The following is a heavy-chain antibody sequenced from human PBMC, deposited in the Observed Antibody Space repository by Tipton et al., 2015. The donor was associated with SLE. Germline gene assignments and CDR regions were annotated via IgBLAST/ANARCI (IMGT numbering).Heavy chain of an antibody. CDR1: GGSISSHY. V-gene: IGHV4-59*11. D-gene: IGHD5-18*01. J-gene: IGHJ3*02. CDR3: ARDLIFGYSYGYDAFDI. Sequence: TLSLTCTVSGGSISSHYWSWNRQPPGKGLEWIGYLYYSGRTNYNPSLKSRVSISVDTSKNQFSLKLSSLTAADTAVYYCARDLIFGYSYGYDAFDIWGQGTMVTVSS. CDR2: LYYSGRT.